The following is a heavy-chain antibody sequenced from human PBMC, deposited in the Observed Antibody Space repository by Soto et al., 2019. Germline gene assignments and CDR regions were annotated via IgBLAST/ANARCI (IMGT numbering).Heavy chain of an antibody. CDR3: ARQGGVVPALSYGE. Sequence: KPSETLSLTCTVSGGSISSSSYYWGWIRQPPGKGLEWIGSIYYSGSTYYNPSLKSRVTISVDTSKNQFSLKLSSVTAADTAVYYCARQGGVVPALSYGEWGQGTLVTVSS. D-gene: IGHD2-2*01. V-gene: IGHV4-39*01. J-gene: IGHJ4*02. CDR1: GGSISSSSYY. CDR2: IYYSGST.